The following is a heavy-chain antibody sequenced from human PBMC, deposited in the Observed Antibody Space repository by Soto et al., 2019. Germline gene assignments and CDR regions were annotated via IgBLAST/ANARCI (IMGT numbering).Heavy chain of an antibody. CDR3: ASDAVSWSTVHDDIDI. V-gene: IGHV4-30-4*01. Sequence: QVQLQESGPGLVKPSQTLSLTCSVSGGSISSGDHYWSWYRQPPGKGLESIGHIYYTGTTYYTPSLQSRGLISVDTSKNHCFLKLSSVTAADTAVYYCASDAVSWSTVHDDIDIWGQGTRVTVSS. J-gene: IGHJ3*02. CDR1: GGSISSGDHY. D-gene: IGHD4-4*01. CDR2: IYYTGTT.